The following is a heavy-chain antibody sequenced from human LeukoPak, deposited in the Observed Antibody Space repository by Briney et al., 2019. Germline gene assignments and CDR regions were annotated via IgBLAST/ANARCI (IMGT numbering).Heavy chain of an antibody. CDR1: GGTFSSYA. J-gene: IGHJ4*02. Sequence: GASVKVSCKASGGTFSSYAISWVRQAPGQGLEWMGRIIPILGIANYAQKFQGRVTITADKSTGTAYMELSSLRSEDTAVYYCARDVGYYYGSSGYILDYWGQGTLVTVSS. D-gene: IGHD3-22*01. CDR3: ARDVGYYYGSSGYILDY. V-gene: IGHV1-69*04. CDR2: IIPILGIA.